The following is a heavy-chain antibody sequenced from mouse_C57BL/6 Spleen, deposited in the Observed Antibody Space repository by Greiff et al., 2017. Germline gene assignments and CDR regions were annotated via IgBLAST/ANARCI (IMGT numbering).Heavy chain of an antibody. CDR1: GYTFTSYW. V-gene: IGHV1-55*01. CDR3: ARDEGYDYDVYYAMDY. J-gene: IGHJ4*01. Sequence: VQLQQPGAELVKPGASVKMSCKASGYTFTSYWITWVKQRPGQGLEWIGDIYPGSGSTNYNEKFKSKATLTVDTSSSTSYMQLSSLTSEDSAVYYCARDEGYDYDVYYAMDYWGQGTSVTVSS. D-gene: IGHD2-4*01. CDR2: IYPGSGST.